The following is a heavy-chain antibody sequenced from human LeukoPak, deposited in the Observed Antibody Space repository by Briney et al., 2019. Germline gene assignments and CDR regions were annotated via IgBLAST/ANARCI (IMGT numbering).Heavy chain of an antibody. Sequence: GASVKVSCEASGYTFTSYDINWVRQATGQGLEWMGWMNPNSGNTGYAQKFQGRVTMTRNTSISTAYMELSSLRSEDTAVYYCACYGYSYGYYYGMDVWGQGTTVTVSS. CDR2: MNPNSGNT. V-gene: IGHV1-8*01. CDR1: GYTFTSYD. D-gene: IGHD5-18*01. J-gene: IGHJ6*02. CDR3: ACYGYSYGYYYGMDV.